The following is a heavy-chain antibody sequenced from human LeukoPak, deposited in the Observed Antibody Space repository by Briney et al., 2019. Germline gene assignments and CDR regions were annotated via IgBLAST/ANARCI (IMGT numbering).Heavy chain of an antibody. J-gene: IGHJ4*02. D-gene: IGHD6-13*01. CDR1: GGSTSSYY. V-gene: IGHV4-39*07. CDR2: IYYSGST. Sequence: PSETLSLTCTVSGGSTSSYYWGWIRQPPGKGLEWIGSIYYSGSTYYNPSLKSRVTISVDTSKNQFSLKLSSVTAADTAVYYCARVRPNIAAAGLPFDYWGQGTLVTVSS. CDR3: ARVRPNIAAAGLPFDY.